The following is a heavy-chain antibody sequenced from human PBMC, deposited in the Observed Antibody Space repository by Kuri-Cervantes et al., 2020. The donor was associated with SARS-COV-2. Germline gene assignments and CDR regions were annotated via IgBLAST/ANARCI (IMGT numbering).Heavy chain of an antibody. CDR1: GGSFSDYY. Sequence: SETLSLTCGVYGGSFSDYYWTWIRQPPMKGLEWIGEINHTGSATYNPSLKSRVTISVDTSKNLFSLKLTSVTAADTAVYYCAGKRGWFDPWGQGTLVTVSS. CDR3: AGKRGWFDP. V-gene: IGHV4-34*01. D-gene: IGHD5-24*01. J-gene: IGHJ5*02. CDR2: INHTGSA.